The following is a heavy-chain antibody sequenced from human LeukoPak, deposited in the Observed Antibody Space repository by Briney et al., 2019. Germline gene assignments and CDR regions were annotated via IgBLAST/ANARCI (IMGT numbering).Heavy chain of an antibody. J-gene: IGHJ4*02. Sequence: GGSLRLSCAASGFTFSSYEMNWVRQAPGKGLEWVSYVSSSGSTIYYADSVKGRFTISRDNAKNSLYLQMNSLRAEDTAVYYCARELAAAGDFDYWGQGTLVTVSS. CDR3: ARELAAAGDFDY. CDR1: GFTFSSYE. D-gene: IGHD6-13*01. V-gene: IGHV3-48*03. CDR2: VSSSGSTI.